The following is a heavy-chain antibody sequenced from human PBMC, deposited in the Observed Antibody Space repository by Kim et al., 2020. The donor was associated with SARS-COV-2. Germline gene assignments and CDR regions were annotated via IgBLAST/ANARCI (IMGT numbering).Heavy chain of an antibody. CDR1: GGSVSSGSYY. CDR2: IYYSGST. D-gene: IGHD3-22*01. J-gene: IGHJ3*02. CDR3: ARDVRYYDSSGYQDAFDI. Sequence: SETLSLTCTVSGGSVSSGSYYWSWIRQPPGKGLEWIGYIYYSGSTNYNPSLKSRVTISVDTSKNQFSLKLSSVTAADTAVYYCARDVRYYDSSGYQDAFDIWGQGTMVTVSS. V-gene: IGHV4-61*01.